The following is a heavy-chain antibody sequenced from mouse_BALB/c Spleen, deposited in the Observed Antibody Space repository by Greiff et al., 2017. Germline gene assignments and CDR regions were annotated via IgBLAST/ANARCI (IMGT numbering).Heavy chain of an antibody. Sequence: QVQLQQPGAELVKPGASVKISCKASGYTFTSYWMNWVKQRPGQGLEWIGEIDPSDSYTNNNQKFKDKATLTVDKSSSTAYMQLSSLTSEDSAVYYCARRYGNPSYAMDYWGQGTSVTVSS. CDR2: IDPSDSYT. CDR1: GYTFTSYW. CDR3: ARRYGNPSYAMDY. J-gene: IGHJ4*01. V-gene: IGHV1S126*01. D-gene: IGHD2-1*01.